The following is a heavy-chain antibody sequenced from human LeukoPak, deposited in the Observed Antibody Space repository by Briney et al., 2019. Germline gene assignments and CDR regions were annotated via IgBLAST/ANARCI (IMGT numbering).Heavy chain of an antibody. Sequence: SETLSLTCTVSGGSISRYYWSWIRQPPGKGLEWIGYIYYSGSTNYNPSLKSRVTISVDTSKNQFSLKLSSVTAADTAVYYCARHPYSSGWYQVPAYFDYWGQGTLVTVSS. V-gene: IGHV4-59*08. CDR2: IYYSGST. D-gene: IGHD6-19*01. CDR1: GGSISRYY. J-gene: IGHJ4*02. CDR3: ARHPYSSGWYQVPAYFDY.